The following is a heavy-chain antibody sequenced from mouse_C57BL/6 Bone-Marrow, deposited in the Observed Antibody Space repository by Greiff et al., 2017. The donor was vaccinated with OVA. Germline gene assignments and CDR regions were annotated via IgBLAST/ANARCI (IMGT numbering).Heavy chain of an antibody. V-gene: IGHV2-2*01. CDR2: IWSGGST. CDR1: GFSLTSYG. J-gene: IGHJ4*01. Sequence: QVHVKQSGPGLVQPSQSLSITCTVSGFSLTSYGVHWVRQSPGKGLEWLGVIWSGGSTDYNAAFISRLSISKDNSKSQVFFKMNSLQADDTAIYYCARGDYYGSSYHYYAMDYWGQGTSVTVSS. CDR3: ARGDYYGSSYHYYAMDY. D-gene: IGHD1-1*01.